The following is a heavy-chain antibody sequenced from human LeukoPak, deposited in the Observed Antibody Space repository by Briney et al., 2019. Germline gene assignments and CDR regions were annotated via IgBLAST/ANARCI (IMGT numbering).Heavy chain of an antibody. CDR1: GYTFTGYY. V-gene: IGHV1-2*04. CDR3: ARDLRVTTSSNYYYGMDV. Sequence: ASVKVSCKASGYTFTGYYMHWVRQAPGQGLEWMGWINPNSGGTNYAQKFQGWVTMTRDTSISTAYMELSRLRSDDTAVYYCARDLRVTTSSNYYYGMDVWGQGTTVTVSS. CDR2: INPNSGGT. D-gene: IGHD4-17*01. J-gene: IGHJ6*02.